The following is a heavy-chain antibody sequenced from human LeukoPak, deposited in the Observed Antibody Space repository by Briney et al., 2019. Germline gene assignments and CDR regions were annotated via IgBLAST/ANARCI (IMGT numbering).Heavy chain of an antibody. V-gene: IGHV3-21*01. J-gene: IGHJ4*02. Sequence: GSLKLSCAASGFTFSSYSMNWVRQAPGKGLEWVSSISSNSIYVLYADSMKGRFTISRDNAKNSLSLQMNSLRAEDTAVYYCARDQVDRIWYFDYWGQGTLVTVSS. CDR3: ARDQVDRIWYFDY. D-gene: IGHD1-14*01. CDR1: GFTFSSYS. CDR2: ISSNSIYV.